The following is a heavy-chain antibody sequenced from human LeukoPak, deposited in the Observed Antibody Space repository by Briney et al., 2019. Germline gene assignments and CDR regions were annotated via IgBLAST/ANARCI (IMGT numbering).Heavy chain of an antibody. Sequence: SETLSLTCAVYGGSFSGYYWRWIRQPPGKGLEWIGEINHSGSTNYNPSLKSRVTISVATSKNQFPLKLSSVTAADTAVYYCARGGRRYYYDSSGYPFDYWGQGTLVTVSS. J-gene: IGHJ4*02. CDR3: ARGGRRYYYDSSGYPFDY. V-gene: IGHV4-34*01. D-gene: IGHD3-22*01. CDR1: GGSFSGYY. CDR2: INHSGST.